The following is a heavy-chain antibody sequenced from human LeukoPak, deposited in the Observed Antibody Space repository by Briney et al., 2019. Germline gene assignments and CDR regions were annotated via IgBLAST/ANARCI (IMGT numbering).Heavy chain of an antibody. CDR1: GFTFSSYG. V-gene: IGHV3-23*01. CDR2: ISGSGGST. J-gene: IGHJ4*02. D-gene: IGHD6-19*01. Sequence: GGSLRLSCAASGFTFSSYGMSWVRQAPGKGLEWVSAISGSGGSTYYADSVKGRFTISRDNSKNTLYLQMNSLRAEDTAVYYCAKGMYSSGWYYFFDYWGQGTLVTVSS. CDR3: AKGMYSSGWYYFFDY.